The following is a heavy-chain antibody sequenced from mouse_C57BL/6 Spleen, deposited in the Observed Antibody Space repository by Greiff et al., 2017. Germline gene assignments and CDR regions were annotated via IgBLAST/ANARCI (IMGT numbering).Heavy chain of an antibody. J-gene: IGHJ2*01. CDR3: ARELSSRITTVGWYYFDY. D-gene: IGHD1-1*01. CDR1: DSEVFPIAY. Sequence: VKLQESGSELRSPGSSVKLSCKDFDSEVFPIAYMSWVRQKPGHGFEWIGGILPSIGRTIYGEKFEDKATLDADTLSNTAYLELYSLTSEDSAIYYCARELSSRITTVGWYYFDYWGQGTTLTVSS. CDR2: ILPSIGRT. V-gene: IGHV15-2*01.